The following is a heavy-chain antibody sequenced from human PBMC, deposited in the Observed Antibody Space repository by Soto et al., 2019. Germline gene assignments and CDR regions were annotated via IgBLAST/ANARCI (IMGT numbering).Heavy chain of an antibody. V-gene: IGHV4-59*01. CDR2: IYYSGST. CDR3: ARGLLDYDILTGYLEGYYYYMDV. D-gene: IGHD3-9*01. J-gene: IGHJ6*03. Sequence: PSETLSLTCTVSGGSISSYYWSWIRQPPGKGLEWIGYIYYSGSTNYNPSLKSRVTISVDTSKNQFSLKLSSATAADTAVYYCARGLLDYDILTGYLEGYYYYMDVWGKGTTVTVSS. CDR1: GGSISSYY.